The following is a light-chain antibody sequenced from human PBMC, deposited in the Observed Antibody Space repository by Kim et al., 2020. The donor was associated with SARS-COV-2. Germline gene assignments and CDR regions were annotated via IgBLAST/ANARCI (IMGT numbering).Light chain of an antibody. CDR2: EVS. CDR3: SSYTDSNTLM. J-gene: IGLJ3*02. CDR1: YSDIGRYDY. V-gene: IGLV2-8*01. Sequence: GQSFTLSCTGTYSDIGRYDYVSWYQNHPGRAPKLIIYEVSRRPSGVPDRFSGSKSGNTASLTVSGLRAEDEADYYCSSYTDSNTLMFGGGTQLTVL.